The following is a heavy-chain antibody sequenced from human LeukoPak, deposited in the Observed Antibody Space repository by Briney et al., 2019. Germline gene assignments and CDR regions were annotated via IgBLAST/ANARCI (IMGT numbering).Heavy chain of an antibody. J-gene: IGHJ5*02. CDR3: ARDLSSSWYGHNWFDP. V-gene: IGHV3-64*01. CDR1: GFTFSSYA. CDR2: ISSNGGST. D-gene: IGHD6-13*01. Sequence: GGSLRLSCAASGFTFSSYAMHWVRQAPGKGLEYVSAISSNGGSTYYANSVKGRFTISRDNSKNTLYLQMNSLRAEDTAVYYCARDLSSSWYGHNWFDPWGQGTLVTVSS.